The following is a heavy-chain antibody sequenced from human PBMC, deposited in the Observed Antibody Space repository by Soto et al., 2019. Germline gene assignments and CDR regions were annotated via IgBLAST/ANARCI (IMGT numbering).Heavy chain of an antibody. CDR2: IIPIFGTA. V-gene: IGHV1-69*06. CDR3: ARDHYDSSRPRI. D-gene: IGHD3-22*01. Sequence: SVKVSCKASGGTFSSYAISWVRQAPGQGLEWMGGIIPIFGTANYAQKFQGRVTITADKSTSTAYMELSSLRSEDTAVYYCARDHYDSSRPRIWGQGTLVTVSS. J-gene: IGHJ4*02. CDR1: GGTFSSYA.